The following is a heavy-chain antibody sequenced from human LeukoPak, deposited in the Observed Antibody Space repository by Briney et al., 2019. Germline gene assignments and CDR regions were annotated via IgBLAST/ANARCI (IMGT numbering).Heavy chain of an antibody. Sequence: ASVNVSCKTSGYTFTSYYISWVRQAPGQGLEWMACISAYNGNTKYAQKFQGRVTMTTDTSTNTAYMELRSLRSDDTAVYYCARDPLRFGELLGYFDYWGQGTLVTVSS. J-gene: IGHJ4*02. CDR1: GYTFTSYY. V-gene: IGHV1-18*01. CDR2: ISAYNGNT. D-gene: IGHD3-10*01. CDR3: ARDPLRFGELLGYFDY.